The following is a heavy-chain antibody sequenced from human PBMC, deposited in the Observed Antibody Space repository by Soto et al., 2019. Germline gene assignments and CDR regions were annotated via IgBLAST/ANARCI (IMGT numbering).Heavy chain of an antibody. CDR3: AKDDELGDFWSGYFAPPMDV. J-gene: IGHJ6*03. Sequence: EVQLLESGGGLVQPGGSLRLSCAASGFTFSSYAMSWVRQAPGKGLEWVSAISGSGGSTYYADSVKGRFTISRDNSKNTLYLQMNSLRAEDTAVYYCAKDDELGDFWSGYFAPPMDVWGKGTTVTVSS. CDR1: GFTFSSYA. V-gene: IGHV3-23*01. D-gene: IGHD3-3*01. CDR2: ISGSGGST.